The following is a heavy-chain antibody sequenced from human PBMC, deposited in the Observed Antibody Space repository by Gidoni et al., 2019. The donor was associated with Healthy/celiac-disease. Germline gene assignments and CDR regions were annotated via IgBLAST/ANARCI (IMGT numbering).Heavy chain of an antibody. CDR3: ALQSSPYYDILTGYPFGYYYYGMDV. D-gene: IGHD3-9*01. CDR1: GGSISSSSYY. V-gene: IGHV4-39*01. J-gene: IGHJ6*02. Sequence: QLQLQESGPGLVKPSATLSLTCPVSGGSISSSSYYWGWIRQPPGKGLEWIGSIYYSGSTYYNPSLKSRVTISVDTSKNQFSLKLSSVTAADTAVYYCALQSSPYYDILTGYPFGYYYYGMDVWGQGTTVTVSS. CDR2: IYYSGST.